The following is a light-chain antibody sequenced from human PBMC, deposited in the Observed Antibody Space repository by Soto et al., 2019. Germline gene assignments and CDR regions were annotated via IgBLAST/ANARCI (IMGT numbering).Light chain of an antibody. CDR3: QQYGSLSWT. CDR2: GAS. V-gene: IGKV3-20*01. CDR1: QFVSSN. J-gene: IGKJ1*01. Sequence: EIVMTQSPVTLSLSPGERATLSCRASQFVSSNLAWYQQKPGQAPRLLIYGASTRATGIPDRFSGSGSGTDFTLTISRLEPEDFAVYHCQQYGSLSWTFGQGTKVDIK.